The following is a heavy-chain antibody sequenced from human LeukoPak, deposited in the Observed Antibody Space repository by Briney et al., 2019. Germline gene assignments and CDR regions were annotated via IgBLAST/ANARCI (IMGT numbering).Heavy chain of an antibody. CDR1: GGTFSSYA. Sequence: GASVKVSCKASGGTFSSYAISWVRQAPGQGLEWMGGIIPIFGTANYAQKFQGRVTITADESTSTAYMELSSLRSEDTAVYYCARGRGTSGSYYEGYAFDIWGQGIMVTVSS. J-gene: IGHJ3*02. CDR2: IIPIFGTA. V-gene: IGHV1-69*13. CDR3: ARGRGTSGSYYEGYAFDI. D-gene: IGHD1-26*01.